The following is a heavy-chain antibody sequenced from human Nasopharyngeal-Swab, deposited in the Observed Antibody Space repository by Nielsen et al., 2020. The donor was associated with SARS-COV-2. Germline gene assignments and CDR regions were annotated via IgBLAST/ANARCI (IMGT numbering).Heavy chain of an antibody. D-gene: IGHD1/OR15-1a*01. CDR2: ITGNGDTT. Sequence: GGSLRLSCAASGFISTSYTMTWARQAPGKGLEWDSAITGNGDTTYYADSVRRRFTISRDNSKNTHYLQMNGLSAEDSAIYYCSRIYSANNTWGPQGARFDPWGQGTLVTVSS. CDR3: SRIYSANNTWGPQGARFDP. CDR1: GFISTSYT. V-gene: IGHV3-23*01. J-gene: IGHJ5*02.